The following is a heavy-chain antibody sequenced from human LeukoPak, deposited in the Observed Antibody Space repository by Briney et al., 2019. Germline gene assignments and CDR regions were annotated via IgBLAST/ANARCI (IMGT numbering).Heavy chain of an antibody. J-gene: IGHJ3*02. V-gene: IGHV1-18*01. CDR1: GYTFTSYG. D-gene: IGHD3-22*01. Sequence: ASVKVSCKTSGYTFTSYGISWVRQAPGQGLEWMGWNSGYNGNTHYAQTLQGRVTMTRDMSTSTVYMELSSLRSEDTAVYYCARDSEYYYDSSGYDDAFDIWGQGTMVTVSS. CDR2: NSGYNGNT. CDR3: ARDSEYYYDSSGYDDAFDI.